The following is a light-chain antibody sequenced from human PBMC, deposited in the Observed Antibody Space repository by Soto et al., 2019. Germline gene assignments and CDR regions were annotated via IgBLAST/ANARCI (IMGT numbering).Light chain of an antibody. CDR3: QQCGSSPWT. CDR1: QSVSSDY. J-gene: IGKJ1*01. V-gene: IGKV3-20*01. CDR2: GAS. Sequence: EIVLTQSPNTMSLSPGERATLSCRASQSVSSDYLVWYQQKPGQAPRLLIYGASSRATGIPDRFSGSGSGTDFTLTISRLEPEDFAVYYCQQCGSSPWTFGQGTKVDNK.